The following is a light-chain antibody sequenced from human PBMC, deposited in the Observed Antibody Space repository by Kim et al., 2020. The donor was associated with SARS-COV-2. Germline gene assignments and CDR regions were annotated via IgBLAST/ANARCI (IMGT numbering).Light chain of an antibody. J-gene: IGLJ2*01. CDR1: NIGSKS. Sequence: SYELTQPPSVSVAPGKTARITCGGNNIGSKSVHWYQQKPGQAPVLVIYYDSDRPSGIPERFSGSNSGNTATLTISRVEDGDEADYYCQVWASGAVLGGGT. CDR2: YDS. CDR3: QVWASGAV. V-gene: IGLV3-21*04.